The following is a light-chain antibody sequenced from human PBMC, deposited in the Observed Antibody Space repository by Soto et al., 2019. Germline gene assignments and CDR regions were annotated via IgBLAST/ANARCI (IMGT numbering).Light chain of an antibody. CDR1: QSISSSY. Sequence: LTQSPGTLSLFPGERATLSCRASQSISSSYLAWYQQKPGQAPRLLIHGASNRATGIPDRFSGAGSGTDFTLTISRLEPEDFAVCYCHQYGSAPAWTFGQGTKVEIK. CDR3: HQYGSAPAWT. V-gene: IGKV3-20*01. CDR2: GAS. J-gene: IGKJ1*01.